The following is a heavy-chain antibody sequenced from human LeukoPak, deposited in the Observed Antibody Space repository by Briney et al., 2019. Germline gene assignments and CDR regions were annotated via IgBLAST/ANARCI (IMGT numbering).Heavy chain of an antibody. J-gene: IGHJ4*02. CDR2: ISYDGSNK. V-gene: IGHV3-30*03. Sequence: GGSLRLSCAASGFTFSTYALNWVRQAPGKGLEWVAVISYDGSNKYYADSVKGRFTISRDNSKNTLYLQMNSLRAEDTAVYYCARERGYSGYDLYYFDYWGQGTLVTVSS. D-gene: IGHD5-12*01. CDR1: GFTFSTYA. CDR3: ARERGYSGYDLYYFDY.